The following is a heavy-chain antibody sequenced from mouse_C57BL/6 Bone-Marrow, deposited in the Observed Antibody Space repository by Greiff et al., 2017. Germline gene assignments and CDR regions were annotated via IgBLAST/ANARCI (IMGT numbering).Heavy chain of an antibody. J-gene: IGHJ4*01. Sequence: VQLQQSGAELVRPGASVTLSCKASGYTFTDYEMHWVKQTPVHGLEWIGAIDPETGGTAYNQKFKGKAILTADKSSSTAYMELRSLTSEDSAVYYCTRDGDYDYDDAMDYWGQGTSVTVSS. CDR1: GYTFTDYE. CDR3: TRDGDYDYDDAMDY. D-gene: IGHD2-4*01. V-gene: IGHV1-15*01. CDR2: IDPETGGT.